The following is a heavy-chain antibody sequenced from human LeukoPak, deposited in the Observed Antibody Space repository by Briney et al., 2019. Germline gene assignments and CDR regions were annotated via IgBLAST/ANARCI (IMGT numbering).Heavy chain of an antibody. D-gene: IGHD3-22*01. V-gene: IGHV3-30*02. CDR2: IRYDGSNK. Sequence: GGSLRLSCAASGFTFSNYGIHWVRQGPGKGLEWVALIRYDGSNKYYADSVKGRFTISRDNAKNPLDLQMNSLRAEDTAVYYCARGTIADYYDSSGYSYYYHYYMDVWGKGTTVTISS. J-gene: IGHJ6*03. CDR1: GFTFSNYG. CDR3: ARGTIADYYDSSGYSYYYHYYMDV.